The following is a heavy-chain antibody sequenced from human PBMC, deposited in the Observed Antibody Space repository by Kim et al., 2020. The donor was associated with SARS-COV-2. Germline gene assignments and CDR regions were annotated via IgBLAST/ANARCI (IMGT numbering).Heavy chain of an antibody. CDR2: IYHSGST. CDR3: VSLAISSGWYVLGVDY. D-gene: IGHD6-19*01. J-gene: IGHJ4*02. Sequence: SETLSLTCTVSGGSISSSSYYWGWIRQPPGKGLEWIGSIYHSGSTYYNPSLKSRVTISVDTSKNQFSLKLSSVTAADTAVYYCVSLAISSGWYVLGVDYWGQGTLVTVSS. V-gene: IGHV4-39*01. CDR1: GGSISSSSYY.